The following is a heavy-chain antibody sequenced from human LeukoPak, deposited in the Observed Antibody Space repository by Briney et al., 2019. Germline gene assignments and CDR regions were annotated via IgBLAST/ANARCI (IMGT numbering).Heavy chain of an antibody. CDR2: INHSGST. CDR3: ARQKGSSWYLSYYYYYMDV. J-gene: IGHJ6*03. CDR1: GGSFSGYY. Sequence: SETLSLTCAVYGGSFSGYYWSWIRQPPGKGLEWIGEINHSGSTNYNPSLKSRVTISVDTSKNQFSLKLSSVTAADTAVYYCARQKGSSWYLSYYYYYMDVWGKGTTVTISS. V-gene: IGHV4-34*01. D-gene: IGHD6-13*01.